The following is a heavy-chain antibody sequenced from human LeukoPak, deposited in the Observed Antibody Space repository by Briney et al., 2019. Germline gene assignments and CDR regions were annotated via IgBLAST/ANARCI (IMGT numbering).Heavy chain of an antibody. CDR3: ARADRLHGGPYLIGP. D-gene: IGHD2-21*01. J-gene: IGHJ5*02. CDR2: INPNSGGT. CDR1: GYSFTDYY. Sequence: VASVKVSCKTSGYSFTDYYMHWVRQAPGQGLEWMGWINPNSGGTSSAQKFQGRFTMTRDTSITTVYMEVNWLTSDDTAIYYCARADRLHGGPYLIGPWGQGTLVTVSS. V-gene: IGHV1-2*02.